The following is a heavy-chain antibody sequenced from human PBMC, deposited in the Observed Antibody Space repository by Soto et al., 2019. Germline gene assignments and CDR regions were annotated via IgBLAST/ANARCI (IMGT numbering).Heavy chain of an antibody. CDR1: RGIFSSYA. CDR2: IIPIFGTA. V-gene: IGHV1-69*01. Sequence: QVQLVQSGAEVKKPGSSVKVSCKASRGIFSSYAISWVRQAPGQGLEWMGGIIPIFGTANYAQKFQGRVTITADESTSTAYMELSSLRPEDTAVYYCASSIGRQIAVAGVYWGQGTLVTVSS. J-gene: IGHJ4*02. D-gene: IGHD6-19*01. CDR3: ASSIGRQIAVAGVY.